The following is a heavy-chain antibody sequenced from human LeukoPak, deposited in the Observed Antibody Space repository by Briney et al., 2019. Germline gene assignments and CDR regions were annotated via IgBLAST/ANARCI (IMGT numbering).Heavy chain of an antibody. J-gene: IGHJ4*02. D-gene: IGHD1-26*01. Sequence: SETLSLTCSVSGDSISGISYYWGWIGQPPGKGLEWIGKIYYSGSSYNNPSLESRVVISLDTSRNQFSLKLTSVTATDTAVYYCARQGAVGATGFDFWGQGILVTVSS. CDR1: GDSISGISYY. V-gene: IGHV4-39*01. CDR3: ARQGAVGATGFDF. CDR2: IYYSGSS.